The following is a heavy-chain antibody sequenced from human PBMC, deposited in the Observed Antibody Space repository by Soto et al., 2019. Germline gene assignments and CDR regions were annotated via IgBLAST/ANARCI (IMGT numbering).Heavy chain of an antibody. CDR1: GFTFSGYS. Sequence: EVQLVESGGGLVKPGGSLRLSCAASGFTFSGYSMNWVRQAPGKGLEWVSSISSSSSYIYYADSVKGRFTISRDNAKNSLYLQMNSRRAEDTAVYYCARLTSYDSSGYYLSWGHGTLVTVSS. D-gene: IGHD3-22*01. J-gene: IGHJ1*01. CDR3: ARLTSYDSSGYYLS. CDR2: ISSSSSYI. V-gene: IGHV3-21*01.